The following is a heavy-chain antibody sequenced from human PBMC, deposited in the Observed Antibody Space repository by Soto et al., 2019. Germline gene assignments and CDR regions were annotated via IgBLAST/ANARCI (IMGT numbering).Heavy chain of an antibody. Sequence: TGGSLRLSCAASGFTFTRYSMNWVRQAPGKGLEWVSSISSTTNYIYYGDSMKGRFTISRDNAKNSLYLEMNSLRAEDTAVYYCARESEDLTSNFDYWGQGTLVTVSS. CDR3: ARESEDLTSNFDY. J-gene: IGHJ4*02. CDR1: GFTFTRYS. V-gene: IGHV3-21*06. CDR2: ISSTTNYI.